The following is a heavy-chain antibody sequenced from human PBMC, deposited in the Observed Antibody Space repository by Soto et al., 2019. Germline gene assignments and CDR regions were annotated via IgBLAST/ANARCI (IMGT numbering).Heavy chain of an antibody. Sequence: SVKVSCKASGGTFSSYPISWVRQAPGQGLGWMGGIIPIFGTANYAQKFQGRVTITADESTSTAYMELSSLRSEDTSVYYCARSAAGYYYYYGMDVWGQGTTVTVSS. CDR3: ARSAAGYYYYYGMDV. V-gene: IGHV1-69*13. CDR1: GGTFSSYP. D-gene: IGHD6-13*01. J-gene: IGHJ6*02. CDR2: IIPIFGTA.